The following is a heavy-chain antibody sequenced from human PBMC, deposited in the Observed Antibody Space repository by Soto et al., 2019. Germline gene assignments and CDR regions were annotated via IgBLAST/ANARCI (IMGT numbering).Heavy chain of an antibody. CDR1: GGSLSSYY. CDR3: ARVCGGDCHYGMDV. J-gene: IGHJ6*02. D-gene: IGHD2-21*02. Sequence: SDTLSLTCVVSGGSLSSYYWSWIRQPPGKGLEWIGYIYYSGSTNYNPSLKSRVTISVDTSKNQFSLKLSSVTAADTAVYYCARVCGGDCHYGMDVWGQGTTVTVSS. V-gene: IGHV4-59*12. CDR2: IYYSGST.